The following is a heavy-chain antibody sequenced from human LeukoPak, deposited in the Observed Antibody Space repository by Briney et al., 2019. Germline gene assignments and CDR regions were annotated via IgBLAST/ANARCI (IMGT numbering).Heavy chain of an antibody. CDR3: ARDDRPNYDFWSGYSTGPYYYCGMDV. D-gene: IGHD3-3*01. V-gene: IGHV1-18*01. J-gene: IGHJ6*02. CDR1: GYTFTSYG. CDR2: ISAYNGNT. Sequence: ASVKVSCTASGYTFTSYGISWVRQAPGQGLEWMGWISAYNGNTNYAQKLQGRVTMTTDTSTSTAYMELRSLRSDDTAVYYCARDDRPNYDFWSGYSTGPYYYCGMDVWGQGTTVTVSS.